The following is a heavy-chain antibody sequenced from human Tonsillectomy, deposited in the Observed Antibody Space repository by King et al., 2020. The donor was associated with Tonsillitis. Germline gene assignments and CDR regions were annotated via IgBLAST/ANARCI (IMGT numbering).Heavy chain of an antibody. D-gene: IGHD2-8*01. V-gene: IGHV3-74*01. CDR2: INSDGSTT. Sequence: WVRQAPGKGLVWVSHINSDGSTTTYADSVKGRFTITRDNAKNTLYLQMTSLRAEDTAVYYCSRDSSHGCTGGDYLCHGTMVTVSS. J-gene: IGHJ4*01. CDR3: SRDSSHGCTGGDY.